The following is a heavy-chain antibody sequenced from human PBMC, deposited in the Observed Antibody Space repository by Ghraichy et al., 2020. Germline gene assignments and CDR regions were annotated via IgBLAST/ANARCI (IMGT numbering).Heavy chain of an antibody. V-gene: IGHV3-30*18. CDR2: ISYDGSNK. D-gene: IGHD3-9*01. Sequence: AGSLRLSCAASGFTFSSYGMHWVRQAPGKGLEWVAVISYDGSNKYYADSVKGRFTISRDNSKNTLYLQMNSLRAEDTAVYYCAKTQLNDRRYFDWLAIDYWGQGTLVTVSS. CDR1: GFTFSSYG. CDR3: AKTQLNDRRYFDWLAIDY. J-gene: IGHJ4*02.